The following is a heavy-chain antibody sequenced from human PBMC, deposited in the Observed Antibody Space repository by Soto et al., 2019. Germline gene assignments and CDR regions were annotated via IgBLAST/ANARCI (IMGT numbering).Heavy chain of an antibody. CDR3: ARDERGTCTSSICYYFDY. CDR2: TSADNGDT. CDR1: GYTFTHYG. D-gene: IGHD2-2*01. Sequence: QVQLVQSGAEVKEPGASVKVSCKASGYTFTHYGFSWVRQAPGQGLEWMAWTSADNGDTNYAPNLQGRVTLTTDTSTGTAYMELRSLRSDDTAVYYCARDERGTCTSSICYYFDYWGQGTLVTVSS. V-gene: IGHV1-18*04. J-gene: IGHJ4*02.